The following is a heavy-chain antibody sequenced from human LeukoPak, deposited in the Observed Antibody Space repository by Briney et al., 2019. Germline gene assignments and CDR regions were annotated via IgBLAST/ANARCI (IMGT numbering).Heavy chain of an antibody. D-gene: IGHD3-10*01. CDR1: GFTVSSNY. Sequence: GGSLRLSCAASGFTVSSNYMSWVRQAPGKGLEWVSVIYSGGSTYYADSVKGRFTISRDNSKNTLYLQMNSLRAEDTAVYYCARDTYYYGSGSYLVWGQGTLVTVSS. V-gene: IGHV3-66*01. CDR3: ARDTYYYGSGSYLV. J-gene: IGHJ4*02. CDR2: IYSGGST.